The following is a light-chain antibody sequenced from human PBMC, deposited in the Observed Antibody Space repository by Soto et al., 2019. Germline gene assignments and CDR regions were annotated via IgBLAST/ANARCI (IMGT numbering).Light chain of an antibody. CDR2: GAS. CDR3: HQYNNWPPLT. J-gene: IGKJ1*01. CDR1: QSVSSN. Sequence: EIVMTQSPATLSVSPGERATLSCRASQSVSSNLAWYQQKPGQAPRLLIYGASTMDTGIPARFSGSGSGTEFTLTISSLQSEDFAVYYCHQYNNWPPLTFGQGTKVEVK. V-gene: IGKV3-15*01.